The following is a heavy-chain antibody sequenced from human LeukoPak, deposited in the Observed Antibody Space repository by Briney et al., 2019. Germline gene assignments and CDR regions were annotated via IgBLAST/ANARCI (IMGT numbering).Heavy chain of an antibody. V-gene: IGHV4-34*01. D-gene: IGHD3-9*01. CDR3: ARGPRLRYFDWLSYYFDY. J-gene: IGHJ4*02. CDR2: INHSGNT. CDR1: GGSFSGYY. Sequence: SGTLSLTCAVYGGSFSGYYWSWIRQPPGKGLEWIGEINHSGNTNYNPSLKSRVTISVDTSKNQFSLKLSSVTAADTAVYYCARGPRLRYFDWLSYYFDYWGQGTLVTVSS.